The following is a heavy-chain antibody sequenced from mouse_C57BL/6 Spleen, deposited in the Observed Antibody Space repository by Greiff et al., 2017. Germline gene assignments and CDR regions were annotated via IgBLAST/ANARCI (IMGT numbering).Heavy chain of an antibody. CDR3: TRSERLRRHWYFDV. D-gene: IGHD2-4*01. CDR1: GYTFTDYE. J-gene: IGHJ1*03. Sequence: QVQLQQSGAELVRPGASVTLSCKASGYTFTDYEMHWVKQTPVHGLEWIGAIDPETGGTAYNQKFKGKAILTADKSSSTAYMELRSLTSEDSAVYCCTRSERLRRHWYFDVWGTGTTVTVSS. V-gene: IGHV1-15*01. CDR2: IDPETGGT.